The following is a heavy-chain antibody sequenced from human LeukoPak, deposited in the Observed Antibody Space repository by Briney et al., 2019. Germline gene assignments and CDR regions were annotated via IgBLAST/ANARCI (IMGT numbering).Heavy chain of an antibody. CDR3: ARVYQGVSLFDGIDY. J-gene: IGHJ4*02. D-gene: IGHD3-10*01. CDR1: GFTFSSHG. V-gene: IGHV3-21*01. Sequence: GETLRLSCAASGFTFSSHGMNWVRQAPGKGLEWVSGITGSGGNRYYADSVKGRFTISRDNAKKSLYLQMNSLRAEDTAVYYCARVYQGVSLFDGIDYWGQGTLVTVSS. CDR2: ITGSGGNR.